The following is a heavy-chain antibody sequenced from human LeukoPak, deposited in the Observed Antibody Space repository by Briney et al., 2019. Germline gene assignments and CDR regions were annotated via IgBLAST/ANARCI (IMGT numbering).Heavy chain of an antibody. J-gene: IGHJ3*02. CDR3: ASTVVTDTGAFDI. CDR1: GYTFTGYY. CDR2: INPNSGGT. V-gene: IGHV1-2*02. Sequence: ASVKVSCKASGYTFTGYYMHWVRQAPGQGLEWMGWINPNSGGTNYAQEFQGRVTMTRDTSISTAYMELSRLRSDDTAVYYCASTVVTDTGAFDIWGQGTMVTVSS. D-gene: IGHD4-23*01.